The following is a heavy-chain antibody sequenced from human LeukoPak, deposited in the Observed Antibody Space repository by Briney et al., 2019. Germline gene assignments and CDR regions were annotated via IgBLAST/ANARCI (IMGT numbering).Heavy chain of an antibody. CDR1: GFTFGDYA. D-gene: IGHD1-26*01. Sequence: PGRSLRLSCTASGFTFGDYAMSWVRQAPGKGLEWVGFIRSKAYGGTTEYAASVKGRFTISRDDSKSIAYLQMNSLKTEDTAVYYCTRDLIVGATKGGQGTLVTVSS. V-gene: IGHV3-49*04. CDR2: IRSKAYGGTT. J-gene: IGHJ4*02. CDR3: TRDLIVGATK.